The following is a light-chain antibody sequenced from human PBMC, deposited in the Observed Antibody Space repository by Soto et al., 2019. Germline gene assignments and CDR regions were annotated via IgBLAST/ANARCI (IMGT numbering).Light chain of an antibody. CDR1: QSISNW. CDR2: DAS. CDR3: QQCNGYSRT. J-gene: IGKJ1*01. V-gene: IGKV1-5*01. Sequence: DIQMTQSPSTLSASVGDRVTITCRASQSISNWLAWYQQKPGKAPKLLIYDASSLERGVTSRFSGSGSGTEFTLAISSLQPDDFATYYCQQCNGYSRTFGQGTKVEIK.